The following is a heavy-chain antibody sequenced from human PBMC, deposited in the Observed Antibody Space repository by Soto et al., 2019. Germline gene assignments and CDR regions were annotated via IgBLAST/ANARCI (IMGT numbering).Heavy chain of an antibody. CDR3: AKDRRDSSGTCSRCFGTDV. CDR1: GFTFSSYG. CDR2: ISNDGSIQ. J-gene: IGHJ6*02. Sequence: QVQLMESGGSVLQPGRSLRLSCAASGFTFSSYGMHWVRQAPGKGLEWVTIISNDGSIQYYGDSVKGRFTVSRDNSKNTLFLEMNSLTAEDTATYYRAKDRRDSSGTCSRCFGTDVWGQGTTVTVSS. V-gene: IGHV3-30*18. D-gene: IGHD3-22*01.